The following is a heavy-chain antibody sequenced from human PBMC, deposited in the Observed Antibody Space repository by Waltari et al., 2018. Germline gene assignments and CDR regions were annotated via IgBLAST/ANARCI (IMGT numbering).Heavy chain of an antibody. CDR2: IRYDGSNK. V-gene: IGHV3-30*02. Sequence: QVQLVESGGGVVQPGGSLRLSCAASGFTFSSYGMHWVRQAPGKGLAWVAFIRYDGSNKYYADSVKGRFTISRDNSKNTLYLQMNSLRAEDTAVYYCAKVSRQLNWFDPWGQGTLVTVSS. CDR3: AKVSRQLNWFDP. D-gene: IGHD2-2*01. CDR1: GFTFSSYG. J-gene: IGHJ5*02.